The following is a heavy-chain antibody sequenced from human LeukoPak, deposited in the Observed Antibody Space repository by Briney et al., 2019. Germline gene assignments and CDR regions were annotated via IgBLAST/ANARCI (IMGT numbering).Heavy chain of an antibody. J-gene: IGHJ4*02. D-gene: IGHD3-22*01. Sequence: PGGSLRLSCAASGFTFSSYEMNWVRQAPGKGLEWVSYISSSGSTIYYADSVKGRSTTSRDNSKNTLYLQMNNLRAEDTAVYSCASVYYYDTSAFSWYFDYWGQGTLVTVSS. V-gene: IGHV3-48*03. CDR1: GFTFSSYE. CDR2: ISSSGSTI. CDR3: ASVYYYDTSAFSWYFDY.